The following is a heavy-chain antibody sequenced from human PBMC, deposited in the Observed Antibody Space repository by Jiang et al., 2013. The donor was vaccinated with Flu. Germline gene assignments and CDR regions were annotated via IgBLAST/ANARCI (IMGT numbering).Heavy chain of an antibody. D-gene: IGHD3-3*01. CDR3: ARSPSFGVVGDV. J-gene: IGHJ6*02. V-gene: IGHV3-21*01. CDR2: ISSSSSYM. Sequence: WVSSISSSSSYMYYADSVKGRFTISRDNAKNSLYLQMNSLRAEDTAVYYCARSPSFGVVGDVWGQGTTVTVSS.